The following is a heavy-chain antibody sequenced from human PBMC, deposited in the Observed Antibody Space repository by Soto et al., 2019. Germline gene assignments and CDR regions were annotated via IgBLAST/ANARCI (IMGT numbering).Heavy chain of an antibody. J-gene: IGHJ5*02. V-gene: IGHV3-48*01. Sequence: EVQLVEYGGGLVQHGGSLRLSCAASGFTFSSYSMHWVRQAPGKGLEWVSYISSSSSTIYYADSVKGRFTISRDNAKKSLYLKMNSLRSVGMTVYFCARVPFIAGAPWCQGTLVTVSS. D-gene: IGHD6-19*01. CDR1: GFTFSSYS. CDR2: ISSSSSTI. CDR3: ARVPFIAGAP.